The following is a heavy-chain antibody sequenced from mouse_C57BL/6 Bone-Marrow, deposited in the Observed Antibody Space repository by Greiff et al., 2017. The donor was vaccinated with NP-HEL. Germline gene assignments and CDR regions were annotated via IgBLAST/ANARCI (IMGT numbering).Heavy chain of an antibody. J-gene: IGHJ4*01. Sequence: EVKLVESGGGLVKPGGSLKLSCAASGFTFSSYTMSWVRQTPEKRLEWVATISGGGGNTYYPDSVKGRLTISSDNAKNTLYLQMSSLRSEDTALYYCARQLRLRTYAMDYWGQGTSVTVSS. V-gene: IGHV5-9*01. CDR3: ARQLRLRTYAMDY. D-gene: IGHD3-2*02. CDR2: ISGGGGNT. CDR1: GFTFSSYT.